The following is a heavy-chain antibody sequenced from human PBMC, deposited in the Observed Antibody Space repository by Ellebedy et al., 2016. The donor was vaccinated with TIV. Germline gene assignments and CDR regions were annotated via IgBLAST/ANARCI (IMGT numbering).Heavy chain of an antibody. CDR1: GDSIKSDNF. D-gene: IGHD2/OR15-2a*01. Sequence: MPSETLSLTCGVSGDSIKSDNFWSWVRQSPGRGLEWIGEVYHTGLTHYNPSLRSRVTVSVNKSKRQFSLTITSMTAADTAIYYCGRDWTRGGGYFPSWFDPWGQGTLVTVSS. V-gene: IGHV4-4*02. CDR3: GRDWTRGGGYFPSWFDP. CDR2: VYHTGLT. J-gene: IGHJ5*02.